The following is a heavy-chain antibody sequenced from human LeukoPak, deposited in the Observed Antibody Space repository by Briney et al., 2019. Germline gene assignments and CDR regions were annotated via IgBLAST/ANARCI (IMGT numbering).Heavy chain of an antibody. J-gene: IGHJ2*01. CDR1: GFTFSYYS. V-gene: IGHV3-21*01. Sequence: GGSLRLSCSASGFTFSYYSMNWIRQAPGKGLEWVSSISSRSSYIYYEDSLKGRFTISRDNAKNSLYLQMTGLRVEDTAMYFCARDLGDIVLEPPSIHFDLWGRGTLVTVSS. CDR3: ARDLGDIVLEPPSIHFDL. D-gene: IGHD2-2*01. CDR2: ISSRSSYI.